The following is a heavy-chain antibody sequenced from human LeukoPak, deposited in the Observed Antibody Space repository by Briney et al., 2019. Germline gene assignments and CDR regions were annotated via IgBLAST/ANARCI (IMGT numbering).Heavy chain of an antibody. J-gene: IGHJ4*02. Sequence: GGSLRLSCAACGFTFSSYGMHWVGQAPGKGLEWVAVIWYDGSNKYYADSVEGRFTISRDNSKSTLYLQMNSLRAEDTAVYYCAKDDSDYDILTGYSPYFDYWGQGTLVTVSS. CDR1: GFTFSSYG. CDR2: IWYDGSNK. V-gene: IGHV3-33*06. CDR3: AKDDSDYDILTGYSPYFDY. D-gene: IGHD3-9*01.